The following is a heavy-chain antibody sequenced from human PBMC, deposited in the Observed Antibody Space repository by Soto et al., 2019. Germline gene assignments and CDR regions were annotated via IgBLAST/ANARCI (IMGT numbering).Heavy chain of an antibody. J-gene: IGHJ4*02. Sequence: DVQLVESGGGLVQPGGSLRLSCAASGFSFSSCEMSWVRQAPGKGLEWVSYISGSGTSTQYSDSVKGRFTISRDKAKNSLHLQMNSLGAEDTAVYYCASKIVTPGYHYYDYWGQGTLVTVSS. CDR3: ASKIVTPGYHYYDY. D-gene: IGHD3-9*01. CDR1: GFSFSSCE. V-gene: IGHV3-48*03. CDR2: ISGSGTST.